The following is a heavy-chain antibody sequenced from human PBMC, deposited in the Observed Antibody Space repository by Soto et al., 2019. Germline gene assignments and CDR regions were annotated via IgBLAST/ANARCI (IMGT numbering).Heavy chain of an antibody. Sequence: PGESLKISCKGSGGSFSSYWINWVRQMPGKGLEWMGRIDPSDSHTDYSPSFQGHVTISADKSINTAYLQWSSLRASDTAIYYCARVGWTYDLPRFGMDVWGPGTTVTVSS. D-gene: IGHD1-7*01. J-gene: IGHJ6*02. CDR2: IDPSDSHT. CDR3: ARVGWTYDLPRFGMDV. CDR1: GGSFSSYW. V-gene: IGHV5-10-1*01.